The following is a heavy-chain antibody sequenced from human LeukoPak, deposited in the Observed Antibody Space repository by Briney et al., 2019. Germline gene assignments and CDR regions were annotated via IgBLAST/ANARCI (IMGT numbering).Heavy chain of an antibody. Sequence: PSETLSLTCTVAGGSISSSSYYWGWVRQPPGKGLAWLGSIYYRGSTYYNPSLKSRVPISVDTSKNQVSLKLSSVTAADTAVYYCARHSLIQGDSFNIWGQGTMVTVSA. CDR3: ARHSLIQGDSFNI. CDR1: GGSISSSSYY. CDR2: IYYRGST. V-gene: IGHV4-39*01. J-gene: IGHJ3*02.